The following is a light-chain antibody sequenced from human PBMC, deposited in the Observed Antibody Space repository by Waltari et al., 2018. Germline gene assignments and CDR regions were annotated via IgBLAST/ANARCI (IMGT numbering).Light chain of an antibody. V-gene: IGLV2-14*01. CDR1: SSDVGFYNY. CDR3: NSYTGSSSWV. Sequence: QSALTQPASVSGSPGQSITISCTGTSSDVGFYNYVSWYQQHPGKAPKLMIYDVSERPSGVSNRVSGSKSGNTASLTISGLQADDEADYYCNSYTGSSSWVFGGGTKLTV. CDR2: DVS. J-gene: IGLJ3*02.